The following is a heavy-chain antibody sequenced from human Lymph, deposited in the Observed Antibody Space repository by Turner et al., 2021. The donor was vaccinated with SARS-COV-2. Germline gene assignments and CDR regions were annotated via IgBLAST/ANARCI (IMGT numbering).Heavy chain of an antibody. Sequence: QVQLQESGPGLVKPSQTLSLTCTVSGGSISSGDYYWSWIRQPPGKGLEWIGYIYYSGSTCYNPSLKSRVTISVDTSKNQFSLKLSSVTAADTAVYYCARVVVLRRAYFDYWGQGTLVTVSS. D-gene: IGHD2-8*01. V-gene: IGHV4-30-4*01. J-gene: IGHJ4*02. CDR3: ARVVVLRRAYFDY. CDR1: GGSISSGDYY. CDR2: IYYSGST.